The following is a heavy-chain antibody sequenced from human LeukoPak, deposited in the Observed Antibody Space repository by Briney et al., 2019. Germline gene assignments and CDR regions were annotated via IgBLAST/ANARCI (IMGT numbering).Heavy chain of an antibody. CDR1: GFTFSSYS. Sequence: GGSLRPSCAASGFTFSSYSMNWVRQAPGKGLEWVSSISSSSSYIYYADSVKGRFTISRDNAKNSLYLQMNSLRAEDTAVYYCAREIMGIGNYFDYWGQGTLVTVSS. CDR2: ISSSSSYI. D-gene: IGHD3-16*01. CDR3: AREIMGIGNYFDY. J-gene: IGHJ4*02. V-gene: IGHV3-21*01.